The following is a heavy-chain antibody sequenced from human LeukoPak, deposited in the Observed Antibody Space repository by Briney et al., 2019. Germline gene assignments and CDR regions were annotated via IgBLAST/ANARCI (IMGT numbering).Heavy chain of an antibody. Sequence: ASVKVSCKASGGTFSSYAISWVRQAPGQGLEWMGGIIPIFGTANYAQKFQGRVTITTDESTSTAYMELRSLRSDDTAVYYCARDRQLKIESGSFTPLGYWGQGTLVTVSS. CDR2: IIPIFGTA. CDR3: ARDRQLKIESGSFTPLGY. V-gene: IGHV1-69*05. J-gene: IGHJ4*02. D-gene: IGHD1-26*01. CDR1: GGTFSSYA.